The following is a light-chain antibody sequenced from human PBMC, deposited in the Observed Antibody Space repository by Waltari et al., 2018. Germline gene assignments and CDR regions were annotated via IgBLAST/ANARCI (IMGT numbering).Light chain of an antibody. CDR1: QTVSRS. CDR2: GAS. V-gene: IGKV3-20*01. CDR3: QHYVRLPGT. Sequence: IVLTQSPVTLSLSPGESATLSCRASQTVSRSLAWYQQKPGQAPKRLIYGASTRATGIPDRFTGSGSGTDFSLTISSLGPEDFAIYFCQHYVRLPGTFGQGTKVEIK. J-gene: IGKJ1*01.